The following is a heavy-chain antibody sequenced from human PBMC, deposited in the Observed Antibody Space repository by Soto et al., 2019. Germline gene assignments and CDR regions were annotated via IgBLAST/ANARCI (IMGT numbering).Heavy chain of an antibody. CDR2: INSDDSRT. V-gene: IGHV3-74*01. D-gene: IGHD3-9*01. CDR1: GFTFRSYW. Sequence: EVQLVESGGGLVQPGGSLRLSCAASGFTFRSYWMHWVRQVPGKGLVWVARINSDDSRTNYAASVKGRFTISRDNAKNTLYLQISSLGAEDTAVYYCARGQRYFDWLTTWDYGLDVWGQGTTVIVSS. J-gene: IGHJ6*02. CDR3: ARGQRYFDWLTTWDYGLDV.